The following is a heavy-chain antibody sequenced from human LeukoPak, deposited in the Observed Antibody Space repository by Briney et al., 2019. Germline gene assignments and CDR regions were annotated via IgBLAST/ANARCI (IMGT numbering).Heavy chain of an antibody. Sequence: SETLSLTCTVSGGSIASGDYYCSWIRQPPGKGLEWIGYIYYSGSAYYNPSLKSRVTISLDTSKNQFSLRLSSVTAADTVVYYCATKSGYYYNFDYWGQGNLVTVSS. D-gene: IGHD3-22*01. CDR1: GGSIASGDYY. CDR3: ATKSGYYYNFDY. CDR2: IYYSGSA. V-gene: IGHV4-30-4*08. J-gene: IGHJ4*02.